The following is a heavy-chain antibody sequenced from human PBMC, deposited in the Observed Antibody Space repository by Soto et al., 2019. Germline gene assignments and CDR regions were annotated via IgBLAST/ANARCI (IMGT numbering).Heavy chain of an antibody. CDR1: GGSISSGSYP. J-gene: IGHJ4*02. D-gene: IGHD2-15*01. CDR3: TRARYCSGGSCYSDY. Sequence: PSETLSLTCAVSGGSISSGSYPWSWIRQPPGKGLEWIGYIYHTGSTYYNPSLKSRVTISVDTSKNQFSLKLSSVTAADTAVYFCTRARYCSGGSCYSDYWGQGTLVTVSS. CDR2: IYHTGST. V-gene: IGHV4-30-2*01.